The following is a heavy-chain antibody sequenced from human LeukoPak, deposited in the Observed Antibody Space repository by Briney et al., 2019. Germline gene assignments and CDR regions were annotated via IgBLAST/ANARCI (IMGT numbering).Heavy chain of an antibody. CDR3: ARDRVLHYFDY. CDR2: IWYVGSDK. CDR1: GFTFSSHG. V-gene: IGHV3-33*01. J-gene: IGHJ4*02. D-gene: IGHD3-16*01. Sequence: GGSLRLSCAASGFTFSSHGMHWVRQAPGKGLEWVAVIWYVGSDKYYADSVKGRFTISRDNSKNTLYLQMTSLRADDTAVYYCARDRVLHYFDYWGQGALVTVSS.